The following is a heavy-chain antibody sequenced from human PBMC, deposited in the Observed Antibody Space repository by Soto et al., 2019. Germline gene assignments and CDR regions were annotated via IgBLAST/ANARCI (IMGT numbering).Heavy chain of an antibody. CDR1: GGSFSGYY. J-gene: IGHJ4*02. D-gene: IGHD3-22*01. V-gene: IGHV4-34*01. Sequence: PSETLSLTCAVYGGSFSGYYWSWIRQPPGKGLEWIGEINHSGSTNYNPSLKSRVTISVDTSKNQFSLKLSSVTAADTAVYYCARGQQQYYYDSSGYYYFDYWGQGTLVTVSS. CDR2: INHSGST. CDR3: ARGQQQYYYDSSGYYYFDY.